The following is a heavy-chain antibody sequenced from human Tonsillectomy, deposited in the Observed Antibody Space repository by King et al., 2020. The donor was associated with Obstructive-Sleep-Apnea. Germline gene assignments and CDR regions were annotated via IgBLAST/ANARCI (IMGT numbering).Heavy chain of an antibody. CDR2: IYPGDSDT. Sequence: QLVQSGAEVKKPGESLKISCKGSGYRFSNYWIGWVRQMPGKGLEWMGIIYPGDSDTSYSPSFQGQVTVSADKPIRTAYLQWSSLKASDTAMYYCARRGGTGDSWYFDLWGRGTLVTVSS. D-gene: IGHD7-27*01. CDR3: ARRGGTGDSWYFDL. CDR1: GYRFSNYW. V-gene: IGHV5-51*01. J-gene: IGHJ2*01.